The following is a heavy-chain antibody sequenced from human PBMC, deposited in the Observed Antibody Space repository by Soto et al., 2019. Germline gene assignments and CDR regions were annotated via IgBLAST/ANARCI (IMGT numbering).Heavy chain of an antibody. D-gene: IGHD3-3*01. CDR3: ARGGITIFGVVDPPYYYYSMDV. Sequence: GASVKVTCKACGYTFTGYYMHWVRQAPGQGLEWMGWINPNSGGTNYAQKFQGWVTMTRDTSISTAYVELSRLRSDDTAVYYCARGGITIFGVVDPPYYYYSMDVWGQGTTVTVSS. V-gene: IGHV1-2*04. CDR2: INPNSGGT. J-gene: IGHJ6*02. CDR1: GYTFTGYY.